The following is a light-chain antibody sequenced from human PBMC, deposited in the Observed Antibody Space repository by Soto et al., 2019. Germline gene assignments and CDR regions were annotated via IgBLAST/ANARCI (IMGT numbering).Light chain of an antibody. V-gene: IGKV1-39*01. CDR2: AAS. CDR1: QSISNL. Sequence: DIQMTQSPSSLSASVGDRVTITCRASQSISNLLNWYQQKPGKAPDLLIYAASSLQSGVPARFSGSVSGTDFTLNISNLQPEDFATYYCQHSSSTPLTFGGGTNVEIK. CDR3: QHSSSTPLT. J-gene: IGKJ4*01.